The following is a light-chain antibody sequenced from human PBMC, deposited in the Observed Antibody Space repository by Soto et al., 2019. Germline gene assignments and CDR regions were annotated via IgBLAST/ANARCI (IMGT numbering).Light chain of an antibody. CDR3: QQYYSTPLT. J-gene: IGKJ4*01. Sequence: DIVMTQSPDSLAVSLGERATINCKSSQTVLYSSNNRNYLGRYQQKPGQPPKLLIYWASNRESGVPDRFRGSGSGTDFTLTISSLQAEDVAVYYCQQYYSTPLTFGGGTKVEIK. CDR2: WAS. V-gene: IGKV4-1*01. CDR1: QTVLYSSNNRNY.